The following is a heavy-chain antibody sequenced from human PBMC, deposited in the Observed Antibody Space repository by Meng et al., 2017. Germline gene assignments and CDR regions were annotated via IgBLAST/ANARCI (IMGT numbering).Heavy chain of an antibody. CDR2: IIPIFGTA. J-gene: IGHJ6*02. CDR1: GCTFSSYA. V-gene: IGHV1-69*05. Sequence: SVKVSCKASGCTFSSYAISWVRQAPGQGLEWMGGIIPIFGTANYAQKFQGRVTITTDESTSTAYMELSSLRSEDTAVYYCARLYGSGSLGNYYGMDVWGQGTTVTVSS. CDR3: ARLYGSGSLGNYYGMDV. D-gene: IGHD3-10*01.